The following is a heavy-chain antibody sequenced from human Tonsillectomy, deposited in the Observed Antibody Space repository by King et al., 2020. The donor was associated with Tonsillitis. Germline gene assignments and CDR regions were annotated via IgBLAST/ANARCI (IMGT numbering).Heavy chain of an antibody. D-gene: IGHD3-22*01. CDR2: IDPSDSYT. Sequence: VQLVQSGAEVKKPGESLRISCKGSGYSFTSYWISWVRQMPGKGLEWMGRIDPSDSYTNYSPSFQGHVTISADKSISTAYLQWSSLKASDTAMYYCARLRRYLDYYDSSGYYYWGQGTLVTVSS. J-gene: IGHJ4*02. CDR3: ARLRRYLDYYDSSGYYY. V-gene: IGHV5-10-1*03. CDR1: GYSFTSYW.